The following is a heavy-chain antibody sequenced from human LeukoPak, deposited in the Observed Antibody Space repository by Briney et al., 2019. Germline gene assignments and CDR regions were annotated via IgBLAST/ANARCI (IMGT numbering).Heavy chain of an antibody. D-gene: IGHD5-12*01. V-gene: IGHV4-34*01. CDR2: IYHSGST. CDR3: ARGPSGYDPTYYYYMDV. CDR1: GGSFSDYY. Sequence: PSETLSLICAVYGGSFSDYYWSWIRQPPGKGLEWIGSIYHSGSTYYNPSLKSRVTISVDTSKNQFSLKLSSVTAADTAVYYCARGPSGYDPTYYYYMDVWGKGTTVTVSS. J-gene: IGHJ6*03.